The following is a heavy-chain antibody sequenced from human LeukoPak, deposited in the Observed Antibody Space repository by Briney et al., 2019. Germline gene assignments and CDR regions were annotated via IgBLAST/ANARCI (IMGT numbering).Heavy chain of an antibody. CDR1: GGTFSIYA. D-gene: IGHD6-13*01. CDR3: ARDRTLAAAGSNWFDP. J-gene: IGHJ5*02. Sequence: SVTVSCTASGGTFSIYAISWVRQAPGQGLEWMGGIIPIFGTANYAQKFQGRVTITAVESTSTAYMELSSLRSEDTAVYYCARDRTLAAAGSNWFDPWGQGTLVTVSS. V-gene: IGHV1-69*13. CDR2: IIPIFGTA.